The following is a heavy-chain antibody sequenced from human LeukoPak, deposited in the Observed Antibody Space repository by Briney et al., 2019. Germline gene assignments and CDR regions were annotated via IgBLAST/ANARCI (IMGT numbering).Heavy chain of an antibody. CDR3: PAQDGIRDFDWFGY. V-gene: IGHV5-51*01. J-gene: IGHJ4*02. CDR1: GYSFTSYG. CDR2: IYPGDSDT. Sequence: GESLKISCKGSGYSFTSYGIGWVRQMHVKGLEWMWIIYPGDSDTRYSPSFQGQVTISADKSISTAYLQWSSLKASDTAMYFFPAQDGIRDFDWFGYWGQGTLVTVSS. D-gene: IGHD3-9*01.